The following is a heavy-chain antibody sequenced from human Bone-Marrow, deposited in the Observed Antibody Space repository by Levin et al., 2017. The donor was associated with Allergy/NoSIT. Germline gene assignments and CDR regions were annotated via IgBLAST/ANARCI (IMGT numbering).Heavy chain of an antibody. CDR1: GFTFSNAW. D-gene: IGHD3-22*01. CDR3: TTDRHYYDSSGYYSWYYYGMDV. Sequence: GGSLRLSCAASGFTFSNAWMSWVRQAPGKGLEWVGRIKSKTDGGTTDYAAPVKGRFTISRDDSKNTLYLQMNSLKTEDTAVYYCTTDRHYYDSSGYYSWYYYGMDVWGQGTTVTVSS. J-gene: IGHJ6*02. CDR2: IKSKTDGGTT. V-gene: IGHV3-15*01.